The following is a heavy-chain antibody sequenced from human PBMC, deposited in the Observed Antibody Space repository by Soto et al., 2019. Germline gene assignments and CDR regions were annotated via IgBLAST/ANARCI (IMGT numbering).Heavy chain of an antibody. J-gene: IGHJ4*02. D-gene: IGHD2-2*01. V-gene: IGHV3-30-3*01. CDR3: ARDSTVVDPYYFDY. CDR2: ISYDGSNK. CDR1: GFTFSSYA. Sequence: GGSLRLSCAASGFTFSSYAMHWVRQAPGKGLEWVAVISYDGSNKYYADSVKGRFTISRDNSKNTLYLQMNSLRAEDTAVYYCARDSTVVDPYYFDYWGQGTLVTVSS.